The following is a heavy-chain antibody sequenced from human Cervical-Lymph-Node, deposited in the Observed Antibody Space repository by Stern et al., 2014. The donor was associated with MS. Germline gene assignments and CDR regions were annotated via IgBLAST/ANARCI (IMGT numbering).Heavy chain of an antibody. Sequence: LQLQESGPGLVKPSETLSLTCTVSGGSINTNNYYWGWIRQPPGKGLEWIGNIYSSGSTFYSPSLKSRVTMSVDPSKNQFSLKLSSVTAADTAVYYCARTGDDFGDYSLSYWGQGTLVTVSS. J-gene: IGHJ4*02. V-gene: IGHV4-39*01. D-gene: IGHD4-17*01. CDR1: GGSINTNNYY. CDR2: IYSSGST. CDR3: ARTGDDFGDYSLSY.